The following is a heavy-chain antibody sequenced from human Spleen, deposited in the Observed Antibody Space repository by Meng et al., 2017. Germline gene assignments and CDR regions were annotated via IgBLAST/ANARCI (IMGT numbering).Heavy chain of an antibody. V-gene: IGHV3-30*04. CDR2: LSSAPENK. D-gene: IGHD6-19*01. CDR1: GFTFDDYG. Sequence: GESLKISCAASGFTFDDYGFHWVRQAPGKGLDWVALLSSAPENKYYANSVKGRFTISRDKSKNTLYLQMNSLRAEDTAVYYCARDIAVAGTPRQYYYYGMDVWGQGTMVTVSS. J-gene: IGHJ6*02. CDR3: ARDIAVAGTPRQYYYYGMDV.